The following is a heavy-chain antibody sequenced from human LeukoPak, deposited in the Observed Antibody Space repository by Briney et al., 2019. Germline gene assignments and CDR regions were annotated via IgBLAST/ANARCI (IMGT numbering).Heavy chain of an antibody. Sequence: SETLSLTCTVSGGSISSSSYYWSWIRQPPGKGLEWIGYIYYSGSTNYNPSLKSRVTISVDTSKNQFSLKLSSVTAADTAVYYCARGGDAGYYDFWSGYYTGMSAWFDPWGQGTLVTVSS. V-gene: IGHV4-61*01. CDR2: IYYSGST. CDR1: GGSISSSSYY. D-gene: IGHD3-3*01. J-gene: IGHJ5*02. CDR3: ARGGDAGYYDFWSGYYTGMSAWFDP.